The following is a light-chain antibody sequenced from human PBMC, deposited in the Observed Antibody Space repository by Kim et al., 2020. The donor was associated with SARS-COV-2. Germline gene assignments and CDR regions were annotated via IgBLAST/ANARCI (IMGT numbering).Light chain of an antibody. CDR2: EVS. V-gene: IGLV2-8*01. CDR1: SSDVGGYNY. J-gene: IGLJ2*01. CDR3: SSYAGSNNLV. Sequence: SVTISCPGTSSDVGGYNYVSWYKQHPGKAPKLMIYEVSKRPSGVPDRFSGSKSGNTASLTVSGLQAEDEADYYCSSYAGSNNLVFGGGTQLTVL.